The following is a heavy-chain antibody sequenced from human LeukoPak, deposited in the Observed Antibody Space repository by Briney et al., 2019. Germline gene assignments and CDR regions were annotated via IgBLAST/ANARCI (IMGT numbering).Heavy chain of an antibody. CDR1: GYTFTDYY. CDR3: ARESGIAAANWFDP. V-gene: IGHV1-69-2*01. Sequence: GATVKISCKASGYTFTDYYMHWVQQAPGKGLEWMGRVDPEDGETIYAQKLQGRVTMTTDTSTSTAYMELRSLRSDDTAVYYCARESGIAAANWFDPWGQGTLVTVSS. D-gene: IGHD6-13*01. J-gene: IGHJ5*02. CDR2: VDPEDGET.